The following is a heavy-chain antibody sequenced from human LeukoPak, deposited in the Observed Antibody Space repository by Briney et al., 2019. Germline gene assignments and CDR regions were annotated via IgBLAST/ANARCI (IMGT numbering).Heavy chain of an antibody. V-gene: IGHV1-2*06. D-gene: IGHD3-10*01. CDR1: GYTFSDYS. CDR3: ARGGSGSGYLYYFDY. CDR2: INLNSGAT. J-gene: IGHJ4*02. Sequence: ASVKVSCETSGYTFSDYSIHWLRQAPGQGLEWMGRINLNSGATSYAQNFQGRVTMTRDTSISTASMELSGLTSDDTAVYYCARGGSGSGYLYYFDYWGQGTLVSVSS.